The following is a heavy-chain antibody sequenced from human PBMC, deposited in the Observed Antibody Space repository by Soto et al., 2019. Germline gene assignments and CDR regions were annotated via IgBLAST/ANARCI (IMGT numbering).Heavy chain of an antibody. CDR3: ARGDSTDCSNGVCSFFYNHDMDV. CDR1: GYSFTDYH. Sequence: GSVKVSCKASGYSFTDYHIHWVRQAPGQGLEWLGRINPKSGGTSTAQKFQGWVTMTTDTSISTASMELTRLTSDDTAIYYCARGDSTDCSNGVCSFFYNHDMDVWGQGTTVTVSS. V-gene: IGHV1-2*04. J-gene: IGHJ6*02. CDR2: INPKSGGT. D-gene: IGHD2-8*01.